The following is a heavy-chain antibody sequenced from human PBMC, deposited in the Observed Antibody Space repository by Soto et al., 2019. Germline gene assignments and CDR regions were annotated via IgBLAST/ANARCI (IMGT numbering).Heavy chain of an antibody. CDR1: GGSISSGGYS. D-gene: IGHD3-10*01. J-gene: IGHJ4*02. Sequence: SETLSLTCAVSGGSISSGGYSWSWIRQPPGKGLEWIGYIYHSGSTYYNPSLKSRVTISVDRSKNQFSLKLSSVTAADTAVYYCARDRYGAGSHLYFDYWGQGDLVTVYS. V-gene: IGHV4-30-2*01. CDR2: IYHSGST. CDR3: ARDRYGAGSHLYFDY.